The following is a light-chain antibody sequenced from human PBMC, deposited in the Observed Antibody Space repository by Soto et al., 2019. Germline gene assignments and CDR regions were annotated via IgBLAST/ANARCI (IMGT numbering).Light chain of an antibody. V-gene: IGKV3D-15*01. CDR2: GAS. CDR1: QSVSGN. Sequence: ETVMAQSPGTLSVSPGEGATLSCRASQSVSGNLAWYQQKPGQAPRLLIYGASTRARGIPARFSGGGSGTEFTLSISSLQSEDFAVYFFQQYNDCPRTFGGGTRVEIK. J-gene: IGKJ4*01. CDR3: QQYNDCPRT.